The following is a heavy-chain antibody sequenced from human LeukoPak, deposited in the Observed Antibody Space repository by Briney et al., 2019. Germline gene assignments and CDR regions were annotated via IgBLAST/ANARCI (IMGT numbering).Heavy chain of an antibody. D-gene: IGHD5-18*01. CDR3: ARARGYSYAYPDY. V-gene: IGHV4-34*01. J-gene: IGHJ4*02. CDR2: INHSGST. CDR1: GGSFSGYY. Sequence: PSETLSLTCAVYGGSFSGYYWSWIRQPPGKGLEWIGEINHSGSTNYNPSLKSRVTISVDTSKNQFSLKLSSVTAADTAVYYCARARGYSYAYPDYWGQGTLVTVSS.